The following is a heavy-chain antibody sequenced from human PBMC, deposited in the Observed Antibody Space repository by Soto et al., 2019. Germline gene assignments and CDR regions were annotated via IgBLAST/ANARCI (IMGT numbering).Heavy chain of an antibody. Sequence: SETLSLTCTVSGGSISSYYWSWIRQPPGKGLEWIGYIYYSGSTNYNPSLKSRVTISLDTSKNQFSLKLSSVTAADTAVYYCASGIDYGDSIDYFDHWGQGTRVTVSS. CDR1: GGSISSYY. J-gene: IGHJ4*02. CDR2: IYYSGST. D-gene: IGHD4-17*01. V-gene: IGHV4-59*01. CDR3: ASGIDYGDSIDYFDH.